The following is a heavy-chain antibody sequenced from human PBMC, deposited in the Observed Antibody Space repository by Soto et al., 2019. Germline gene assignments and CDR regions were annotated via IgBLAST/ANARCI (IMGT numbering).Heavy chain of an antibody. CDR2: IYYSGST. CDR3: AREVAAPYYYYGMDV. V-gene: IGHV4-30-4*01. CDR1: GGSISSGDYY. J-gene: IGHJ6*02. D-gene: IGHD6-6*01. Sequence: SETLSLTCTVSGGSISSGDYYWSWIRQPPGKGLEWIGYIYYSGSTYYNPSLKSRVTISVDTSKNQFSLKLSSVTAADTAVYYCAREVAAPYYYYGMDVWGQVTTVTVSS.